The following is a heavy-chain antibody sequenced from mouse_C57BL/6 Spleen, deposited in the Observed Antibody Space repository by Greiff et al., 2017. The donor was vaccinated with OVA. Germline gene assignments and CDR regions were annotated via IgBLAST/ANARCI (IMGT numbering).Heavy chain of an antibody. D-gene: IGHD3-3*01. Sequence: EVMLVESGGGLVKPGGSLKLSCAASGFTFSSYAMSWVRQTPEKRLEWVATISDGGSYTYYPDNVKGRFTISRDNAKNNLYLQMSHLKSEDTAMYYCAREGIAGAYYFDYWGQGTTLTVSS. V-gene: IGHV5-4*01. J-gene: IGHJ2*01. CDR1: GFTFSSYA. CDR2: ISDGGSYT. CDR3: AREGIAGAYYFDY.